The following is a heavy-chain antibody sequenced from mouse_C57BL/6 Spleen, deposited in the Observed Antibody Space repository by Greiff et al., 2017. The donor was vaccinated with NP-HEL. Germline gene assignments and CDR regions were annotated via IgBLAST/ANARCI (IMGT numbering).Heavy chain of an antibody. D-gene: IGHD2-2*01. V-gene: IGHV5-17*01. CDR3: ARGLYGYDEGGNYAMDY. Sequence: EVMLVESGGGLVKPGGSLKLSCAASGFTFSDYGMHWVRQAPEKGLEWVAYISSGSSTIYYADTVKGRFTISRDNAKNTLFLQMTSLRSEDTAMYYCARGLYGYDEGGNYAMDYWGQVTSVTVAS. CDR2: ISSGSSTI. CDR1: GFTFSDYG. J-gene: IGHJ4*01.